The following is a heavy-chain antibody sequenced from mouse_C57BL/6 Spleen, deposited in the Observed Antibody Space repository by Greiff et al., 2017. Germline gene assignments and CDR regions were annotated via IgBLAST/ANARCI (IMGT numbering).Heavy chain of an antibody. D-gene: IGHD2-5*01. J-gene: IGHJ2*01. V-gene: IGHV1-63*01. CDR2: IYPGGGYT. CDR1: GYTFTNYW. Sequence: QVQLKQSGAELVRPGTSVKMSCKASGYTFTNYWIGWAKQRPGHGLEWIGDIYPGGGYTNYNEKFKGKATLTADKSSSTAYMQFSSLTSEDSAIYYCARGDSNYFDYWGQGTTLTVSS. CDR3: ARGDSNYFDY.